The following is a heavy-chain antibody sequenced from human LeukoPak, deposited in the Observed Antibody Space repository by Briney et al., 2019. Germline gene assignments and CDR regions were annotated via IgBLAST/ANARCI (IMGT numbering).Heavy chain of an antibody. CDR2: SGNGGNT. CDR1: GFTFSSYA. J-gene: IGHJ4*02. CDR3: AKRMRDIDYYFDY. D-gene: IGHD5-12*01. Sequence: GGSLRLSCAASGFTFSSYAMNWVRQAPGKGLEWVSASGNGGNTYYADSVKGRFTISRDNSKNTLYLQMNSLRAEDTAVYYCAKRMRDIDYYFDYWGQGTLVTVSS. V-gene: IGHV3-23*01.